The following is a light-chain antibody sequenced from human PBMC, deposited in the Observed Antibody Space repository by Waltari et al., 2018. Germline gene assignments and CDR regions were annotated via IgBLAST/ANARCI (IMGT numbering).Light chain of an antibody. CDR2: EVT. CDR3: SSFSSSSTPYV. J-gene: IGLJ1*01. CDR1: ISDIGNYGY. V-gene: IGLV2-14*03. Sequence: QSVLTQPASVSGSPGQSITVSCRGTISDIGNYGYVSWYQQPPGRAPKLIIYEVTNRPSGVSSPFSGSKSGNTASLTISGLQAEDEADYYCSSFSSSSTPYVFGSGTKVTVL.